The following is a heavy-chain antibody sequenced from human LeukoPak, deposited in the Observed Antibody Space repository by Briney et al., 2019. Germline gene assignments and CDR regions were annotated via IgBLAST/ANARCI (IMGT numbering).Heavy chain of an antibody. V-gene: IGHV4-61*09. CDR1: GGSISSGSYY. J-gene: IGHJ4*02. CDR3: ARENYDSSGYYQYYFDY. CDR2: IYASGST. Sequence: SETLSLTCTVSGGSISSGSYYWSWIRQPAGKGLQWIGHIYASGSTNYNPSLKSRVTMSVDTSKNHFSLKLSSVTAADTAVYYCARENYDSSGYYQYYFDYWGQGTLVTVSS. D-gene: IGHD3-22*01.